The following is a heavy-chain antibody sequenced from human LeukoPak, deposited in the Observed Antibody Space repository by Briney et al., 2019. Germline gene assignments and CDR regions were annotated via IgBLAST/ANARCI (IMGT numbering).Heavy chain of an antibody. CDR1: GGSISSGGYS. J-gene: IGHJ4*02. D-gene: IGHD1-26*01. V-gene: IGHV4-30-2*01. Sequence: SQTLSLTCAVSGGSISSGGYSWSWIRQPPGKGLEWIGYIYHSGSTYYNPSLKSRVTISVDRSKNQFSLKLSSVTAADTAVYYCARGDSGSYWGYFDYWGQGTLVTVSS. CDR2: IYHSGST. CDR3: ARGDSGSYWGYFDY.